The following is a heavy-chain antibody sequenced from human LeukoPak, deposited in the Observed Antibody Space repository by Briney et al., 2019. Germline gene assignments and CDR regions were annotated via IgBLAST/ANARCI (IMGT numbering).Heavy chain of an antibody. CDR2: TYYRSKWYN. CDR3: AREYYYDSSGYLRPGEEFDY. D-gene: IGHD3-22*01. CDR1: GDSVSSNSAA. V-gene: IGHV6-1*01. J-gene: IGHJ4*02. Sequence: SQTLSLTCAISGDSVSSNSAAWNWIRQSPSRGLEWLGRTYYRSKWYNDYAVSVKSRITINPDTSKNQFSLQLNSVTPEDTAVYYCAREYYYDSSGYLRPGEEFDYWGQGTLVTVSS.